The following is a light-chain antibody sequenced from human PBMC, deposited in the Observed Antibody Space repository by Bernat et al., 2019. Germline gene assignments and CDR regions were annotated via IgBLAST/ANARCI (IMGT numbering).Light chain of an antibody. V-gene: IGKV1-39*01. CDR2: AAS. CDR3: QQSYSSPRT. J-gene: IGKJ5*01. Sequence: DIQMTQSPSSLSASVGDRVTITCRASQSISSYLNWYQQKPGKAPKLLIYAASSLQSGVPSRFSGSGSGTDFTFTISSLQPDDFATYFCQQSYSSPRTFGQGTRLEIK. CDR1: QSISSY.